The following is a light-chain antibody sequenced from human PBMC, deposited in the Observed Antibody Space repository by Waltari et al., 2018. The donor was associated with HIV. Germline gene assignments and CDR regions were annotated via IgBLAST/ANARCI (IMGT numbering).Light chain of an antibody. J-gene: IGLJ2*01. CDR1: SGRIATNY. V-gene: IGLV6-57*01. CDR2: EDN. Sequence: NFMLTQPHSVSESPGKTVTIPCTRSSGRIATNYVHCYQQRPVSSPTTVIYEDNQRPSGVPDRFSGSIDSSSNSASLTISGLKTEDEADYYCQSYDSSNGVVFGGGTKLTVL. CDR3: QSYDSSNGVV.